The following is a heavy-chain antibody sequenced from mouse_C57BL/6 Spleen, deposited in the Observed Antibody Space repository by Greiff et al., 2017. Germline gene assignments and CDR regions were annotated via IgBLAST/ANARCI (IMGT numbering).Heavy chain of an antibody. D-gene: IGHD1-1*01. CDR1: GYAFSSSW. CDR3: AREGLWDTTMDY. Sequence: QVQLQQSGPELVKPGASVKISCKASGYAFSSSWMNWVKQRPGKGLEWIGRIYPGDGDTNYNGKFKGKATLTADKSSSTAYMQLSSLTSEDSAVYFGAREGLWDTTMDYWGQGTTLTVSS. J-gene: IGHJ2*01. V-gene: IGHV1-82*01. CDR2: IYPGDGDT.